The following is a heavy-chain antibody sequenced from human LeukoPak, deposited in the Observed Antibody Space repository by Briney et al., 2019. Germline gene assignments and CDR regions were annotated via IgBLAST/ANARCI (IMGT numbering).Heavy chain of an antibody. CDR1: GYSFTSHW. CDR3: GRFRGSGGELDP. CDR2: FYPGDSDT. J-gene: IGHJ5*02. D-gene: IGHD3-10*01. Sequence: GESLKISCKGSGYSFTSHWIGWVRLMPGKGLEWMGMFYPGDSDTRYSPSFQGQVTISADKSINTAYLQWSSLKASDTAMYYCGRFRGSGGELDPWGQGTLVTVSS. V-gene: IGHV5-51*01.